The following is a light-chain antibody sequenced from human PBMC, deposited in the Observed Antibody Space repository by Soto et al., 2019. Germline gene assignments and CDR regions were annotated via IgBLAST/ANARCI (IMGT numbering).Light chain of an antibody. V-gene: IGKV3-15*01. CDR3: QQYNKWPLLT. J-gene: IGKJ4*01. CDR2: GAS. CDR1: QSVSSN. Sequence: EIVMTQSPATLSVSQGDRATLLCRASQSVSSNLAWYQQKPGQAPRLVIYGASTRPTDIPARFSGSGSGTESTLTISSLQSEDFAVYYCQQYNKWPLLTFGGGTKVDIK.